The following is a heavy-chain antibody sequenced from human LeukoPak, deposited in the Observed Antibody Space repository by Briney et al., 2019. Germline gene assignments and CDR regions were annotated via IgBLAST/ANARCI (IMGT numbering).Heavy chain of an antibody. CDR2: IKSKTDGGTT. Sequence: PGGSLRLSCAASGFTFSSYAMSWVRQAPGKGLEWVGRIKSKTDGGTTDYAAPVKGRFTISRDDSKNTLYLRMNSLKREDTAVYYCTTDQYSGTMTFDYWGQGTLVTVSS. D-gene: IGHD6-6*01. J-gene: IGHJ4*02. V-gene: IGHV3-15*01. CDR1: GFTFSSYA. CDR3: TTDQYSGTMTFDY.